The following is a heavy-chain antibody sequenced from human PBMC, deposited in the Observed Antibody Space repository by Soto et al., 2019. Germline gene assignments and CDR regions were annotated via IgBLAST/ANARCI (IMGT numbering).Heavy chain of an antibody. J-gene: IGHJ4*02. CDR2: IIPIFGTA. CDR1: GGTFSSYA. D-gene: IGHD3-22*01. CDR3: ARVPARVKDSSGYYDFDY. V-gene: IGHV1-69*13. Sequence: GASVKVSCKASGGTFSSYAISWVRQAPGQGLEWMGGIIPIFGTANYAQKFQGRVTITADESTSTAYMELSSLRSEDTAVYYCARVPARVKDSSGYYDFDYWGQGTLVTVSS.